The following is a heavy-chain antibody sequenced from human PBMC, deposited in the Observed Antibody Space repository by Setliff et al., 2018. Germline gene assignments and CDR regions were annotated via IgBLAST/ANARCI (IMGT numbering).Heavy chain of an antibody. CDR1: GGSISSGDAS. Sequence: TLSLTCAVSGGSISSGDASWSWVRQPPGKGLEWIGYIYYSGSTYYNPSLKSRVTISVDTSKNQFSLKLSSVTAADTAVYYCASSTYGSYFDYWGQGTLVTVSS. J-gene: IGHJ4*02. CDR2: IYYSGST. CDR3: ASSTYGSYFDY. D-gene: IGHD4-17*01. V-gene: IGHV4-30-2*05.